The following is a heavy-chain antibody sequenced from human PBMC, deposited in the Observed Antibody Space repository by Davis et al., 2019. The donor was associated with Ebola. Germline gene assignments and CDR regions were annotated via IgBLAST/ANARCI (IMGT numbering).Heavy chain of an antibody. Sequence: GESLKISCKGSGYSFTTYWIAWVRQTPAKGLEWMGIIYPGDSDTRYSPSFEGQVTISVDRSISTAYLQWNSLKASDTAMYYCARSKGSGRVIPPVDFAMWGQGTMVTVCS. CDR1: GYSFTTYW. V-gene: IGHV5-51*01. D-gene: IGHD3-16*02. J-gene: IGHJ3*02. CDR2: IYPGDSDT. CDR3: ARSKGSGRVIPPVDFAM.